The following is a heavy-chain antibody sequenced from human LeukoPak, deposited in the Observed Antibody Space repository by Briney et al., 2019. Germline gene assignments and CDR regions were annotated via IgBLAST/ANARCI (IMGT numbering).Heavy chain of an antibody. J-gene: IGHJ3*01. CDR2: IYSGGST. CDR3: AKPRDIDSWAFDV. V-gene: IGHV3-66*04. CDR1: GFTVSGNY. Sequence: PGGSLRLSCAASGFTVSGNYMSWVRQAPGKGLEWVSVIYSGGSTYYADSVKGRFTISRDNSKNTLYLQMNSLRAEDTAVYYCAKPRDIDSWAFDVWGQGTMVTVS. D-gene: IGHD2-15*01.